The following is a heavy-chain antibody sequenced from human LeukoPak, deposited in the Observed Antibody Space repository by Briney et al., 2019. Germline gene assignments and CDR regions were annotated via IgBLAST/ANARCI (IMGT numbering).Heavy chain of an antibody. V-gene: IGHV4-59*11. D-gene: IGHD3-3*01. CDR3: ASPYPYEWLLTRGNAFDI. Sequence: SETLSLTCTVSGGSISSHYWSWIRQSPGKGLEWIGYIYYSGSTNYNPSLKSRVTISVDTSKNQFSLKLSSVTAADTAVYYCASPYPYEWLLTRGNAFDIWGQGTMVTVSS. CDR2: IYYSGST. CDR1: GGSISSHY. J-gene: IGHJ3*02.